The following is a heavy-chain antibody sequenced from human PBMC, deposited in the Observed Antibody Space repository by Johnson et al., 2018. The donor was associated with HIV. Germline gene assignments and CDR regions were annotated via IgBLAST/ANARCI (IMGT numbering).Heavy chain of an antibody. V-gene: IGHV3-11*04. J-gene: IGHJ3*01. D-gene: IGHD2-21*01. Sequence: GSLRLSCAASGFIFNDYYMSWIRQAPGKGLELLSYISTSGGTLYYADSVKDRFTIFRDNAKSSLYLQMNSLRVEDTAIYYCARRMVVGYHALDFWGQGTMVTVSS. CDR2: ISTSGGTL. CDR1: GFIFNDYY. CDR3: ARRMVVGYHALDF.